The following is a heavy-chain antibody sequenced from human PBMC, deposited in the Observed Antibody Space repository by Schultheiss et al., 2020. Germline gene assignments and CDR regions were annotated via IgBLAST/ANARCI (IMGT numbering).Heavy chain of an antibody. D-gene: IGHD2-8*02. CDR1: GYTFTSYA. CDR2: IGPYNGDT. V-gene: IGHV1-18*01. CDR3: AIHDGRVPIDY. J-gene: IGHJ4*02. Sequence: ASVKVSCKASGYTFTSYAMHWVRQAPGQGLEWMGWIGPYNGDTKYTQRFQGRVTLTTDTSTATAYMELRSLRSDDTAVYYCAIHDGRVPIDYWGQGTLVTVSS.